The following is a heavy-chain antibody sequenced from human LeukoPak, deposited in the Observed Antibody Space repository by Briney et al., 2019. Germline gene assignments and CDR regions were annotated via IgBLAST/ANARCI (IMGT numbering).Heavy chain of an antibody. D-gene: IGHD6-19*01. CDR3: TRRYGGHSGWAEYHDS. CDR1: GFSFSAYI. V-gene: IGHV3-64*01. CDR2: IRSDGSST. Sequence: QPGGSLRLSCVASGFSFSAYIMHWVRQAPGKGLEYVSAIRSDGSSTFYPNSVKGRFTISRDNSKSTLYLQMGSLRAEDTAVYYCTRRYGGHSGWAEYHDSWGQGTLVTVSS. J-gene: IGHJ4*02.